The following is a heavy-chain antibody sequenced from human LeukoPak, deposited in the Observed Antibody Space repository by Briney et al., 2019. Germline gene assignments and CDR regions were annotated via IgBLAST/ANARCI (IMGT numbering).Heavy chain of an antibody. Sequence: ASVEVSCKASGYTFTSYAMHWVRQAPGQRREWMGWINAGNGNTKYSQKFQGRVTITRDTSASTAYMELSSLRSEDTAVYYCASTLYHRGSYDYWGQGTLVTVSS. J-gene: IGHJ4*02. CDR3: ASTLYHRGSYDY. CDR1: GYTFTSYA. V-gene: IGHV1-3*01. D-gene: IGHD1-26*01. CDR2: INAGNGNT.